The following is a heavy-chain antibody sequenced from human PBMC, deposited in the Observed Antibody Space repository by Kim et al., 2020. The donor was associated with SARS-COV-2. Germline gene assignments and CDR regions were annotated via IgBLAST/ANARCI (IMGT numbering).Heavy chain of an antibody. V-gene: IGHV3-33*01. D-gene: IGHD6-19*01. CDR2: IWYDGSNK. Sequence: GGSLRLSCAASGFTFSSYGMHWVRQAPGKGLEWVAVIWYDGSNKYYADSVKGRFTISRDNSKNTLYLQMNSLRAEDTAVYYCARDVSSGWYGLNYYYGMDVWGQGTTVTVSS. J-gene: IGHJ6*02. CDR1: GFTFSSYG. CDR3: ARDVSSGWYGLNYYYGMDV.